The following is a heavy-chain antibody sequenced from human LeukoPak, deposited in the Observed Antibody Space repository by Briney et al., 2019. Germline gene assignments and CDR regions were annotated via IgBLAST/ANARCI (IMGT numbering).Heavy chain of an antibody. CDR3: ARSDWFDP. CDR1: GFTLSGHW. CDR2: INSDESTT. J-gene: IGHJ5*02. V-gene: IGHV3-74*01. Sequence: PGGSLILSCVASGFTLSGHWMHWVRQAPGKGLVWVSRINSDESTTVYADSVKGRFTTSRDNAKNTLYLQMNSLTAEDTAVYYCARSDWFDPWGQGTLVTVSS.